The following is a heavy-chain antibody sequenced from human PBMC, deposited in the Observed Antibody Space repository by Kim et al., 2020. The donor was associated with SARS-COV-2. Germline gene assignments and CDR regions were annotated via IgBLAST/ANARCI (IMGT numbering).Heavy chain of an antibody. CDR2: IYYSGRT. Sequence: SETLSLTCTVSGGSISTYYWSWIRLLPGKGLEWIGYIYYSGRTSYNPSLKSRLTVSVDTSKNQLYLKLSSLTAADTTEYYCARGIGAVAIFDFWGQGTLVTVSS. CDR3: ARGIGAVAIFDF. V-gene: IGHV4-59*01. CDR1: GGSISTYY. D-gene: IGHD6-19*01. J-gene: IGHJ4*02.